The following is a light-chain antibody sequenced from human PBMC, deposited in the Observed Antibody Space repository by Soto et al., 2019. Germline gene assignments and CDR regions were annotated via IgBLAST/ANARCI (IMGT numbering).Light chain of an antibody. V-gene: IGKV3-11*01. CDR2: DAS. J-gene: IGKJ2*01. CDR1: QSVSNF. Sequence: EIVLTQSPATLSLSPGERATLSCRASQSVSNFLAWYQQKPGQAPRLLIYDASNRATGIPARFSGSGSGTDITLTISSLEPEDFAIYYCQQRNNWPTFGQGTKLEIK. CDR3: QQRNNWPT.